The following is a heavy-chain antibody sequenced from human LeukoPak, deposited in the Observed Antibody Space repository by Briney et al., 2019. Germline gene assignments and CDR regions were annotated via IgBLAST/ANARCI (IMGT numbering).Heavy chain of an antibody. J-gene: IGHJ6*04. V-gene: IGHV4-30-4*01. CDR3: AREDIVVVPAAGYGMDV. CDR1: GASISSGDYY. Sequence: PSETLSLTCTASGASISSGDYYWRWLRQPPGKGLEWIEYIYYSGSTYYNPSLKSRVTITVDTSKNQFSLKLSSVTAADTAVYYRAREDIVVVPAAGYGMDVWGKGTTVTVSS. CDR2: IYYSGST. D-gene: IGHD2-2*01.